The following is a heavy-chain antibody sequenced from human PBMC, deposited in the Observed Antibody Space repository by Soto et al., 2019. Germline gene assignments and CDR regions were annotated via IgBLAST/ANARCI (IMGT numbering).Heavy chain of an antibody. CDR2: IIPIFGTA. CDR1: GGTFSSYA. CDR3: VPDMFRATFDY. V-gene: IGHV1-69*13. D-gene: IGHD3-10*01. J-gene: IGHJ4*02. Sequence: ASVKVSCKASGGTFSSYAISWVRQAPGKGLEWMGGIIPIFGTANYAQKFQGRVTITADESTSTAYMELSSLRSEDTAVYYCVPDMFRATFDYWGQGTLVTVSS.